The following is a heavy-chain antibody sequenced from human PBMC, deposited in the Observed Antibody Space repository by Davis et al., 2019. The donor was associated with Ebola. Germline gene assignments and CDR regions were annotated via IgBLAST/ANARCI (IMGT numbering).Heavy chain of an antibody. D-gene: IGHD1-1*01. Sequence: GGSLRLSCKGSGYSFTNYWIDWVRQMPGKGLEWMGIIYPGDSDTRYSPSFQGQVTISADKSINTAFLQWSSLKASDTAMYYCAIRYNWNDLVSFGYYYYGMDVWGQGTTVTVSS. CDR3: AIRYNWNDLVSFGYYYYGMDV. CDR2: IYPGDSDT. V-gene: IGHV5-51*01. CDR1: GYSFTNYW. J-gene: IGHJ6*02.